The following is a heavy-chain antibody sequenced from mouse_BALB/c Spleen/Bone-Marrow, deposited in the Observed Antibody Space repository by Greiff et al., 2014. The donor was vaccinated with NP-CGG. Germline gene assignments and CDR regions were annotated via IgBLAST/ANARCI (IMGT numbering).Heavy chain of an antibody. CDR1: GYTFTSYV. D-gene: IGHD2-2*01. V-gene: IGHV1-14*01. Sequence: VQLQQSGPELVKPGASVKMSCKASGYTFTSYVIHWVKQKPGQGLEWIGNINPYSDGTKYNEKFKGKATLTSDKSSSTAYMELSSLTSEDSAVYYCARSLYGYDWYFDVWGAGTTVTVSS. CDR2: INPYSDGT. J-gene: IGHJ1*01. CDR3: ARSLYGYDWYFDV.